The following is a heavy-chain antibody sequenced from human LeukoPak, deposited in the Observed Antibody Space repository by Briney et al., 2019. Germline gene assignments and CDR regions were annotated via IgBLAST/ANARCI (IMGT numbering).Heavy chain of an antibody. CDR2: IYYSGST. V-gene: IGHV4-59*01. CDR1: GGSISSYY. J-gene: IGHJ6*02. D-gene: IGHD2-2*01. CDR3: ARGNSYAYYYYGMDV. Sequence: SETLSLTCTVSGGSISSYYWSWIRQPPGKGLEWIGYIYYSGSTNYNPSLKSRVTISVDTSKNQFSLKLSSVTAADTAVYYCARGNSYAYYYYGMDVWGQGTTVTVSS.